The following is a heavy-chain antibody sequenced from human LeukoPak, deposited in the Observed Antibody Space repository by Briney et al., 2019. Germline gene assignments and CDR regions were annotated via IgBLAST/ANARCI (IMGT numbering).Heavy chain of an antibody. CDR2: IHLNGRT. D-gene: IGHD2-8*01. J-gene: IGHJ4*02. CDR1: GGSIRSTNW. Sequence: SETLSLTCGVSGGSIRSTNWWSWVRQPPGQGLEWIGEIHLNGRTNYNPSLNSRVTLALDTSKNQLSLSLTSVTAADTAVYYCSRENGAFSPFGYWGQGTLVIVPS. CDR3: SRENGAFSPFGY. V-gene: IGHV4-4*02.